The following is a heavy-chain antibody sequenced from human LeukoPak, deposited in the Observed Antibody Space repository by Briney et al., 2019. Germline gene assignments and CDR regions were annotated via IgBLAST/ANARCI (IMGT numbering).Heavy chain of an antibody. J-gene: IGHJ3*02. Sequence: ASVKVSCKGSGYTFTSYGINWLRQATGQGLEWMGWMNPNSGNTGYAQKFQGRVTMTRSTSISTAYMELSSLRSEDTAVYYCATASTVTTERGSVVRAFDIWGQGTMVTVSS. D-gene: IGHD4-17*01. CDR2: MNPNSGNT. CDR3: ATASTVTTERGSVVRAFDI. V-gene: IGHV1-8*01. CDR1: GYTFTSYG.